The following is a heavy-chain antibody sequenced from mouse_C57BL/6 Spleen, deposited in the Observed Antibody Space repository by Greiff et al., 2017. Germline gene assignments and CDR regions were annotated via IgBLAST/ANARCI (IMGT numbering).Heavy chain of an antibody. V-gene: IGHV1-81*01. CDR1: GYTFTSYG. Sequence: QVQLQQSGAELARPGASVTLSCKASGYTFTSYGISWVKQRTGQGLEWIGEIYPRSGNTYYNEKFKGKATLTVDKSSSTAYMELRSLTSEDSAVYFCARGFITTLWGYFDVWGTGTTVTVSS. D-gene: IGHD1-1*01. CDR2: IYPRSGNT. J-gene: IGHJ1*03. CDR3: ARGFITTLWGYFDV.